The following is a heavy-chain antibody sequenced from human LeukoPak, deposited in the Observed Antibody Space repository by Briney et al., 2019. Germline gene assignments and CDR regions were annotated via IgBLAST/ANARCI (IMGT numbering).Heavy chain of an antibody. CDR2: ISYDGSNK. Sequence: GGSLRPSCAASGFTFSSYGMHWVRQAPGKGLEWVAVISYDGSNKYYADSVKGRFTISRDNSKNTLYLQMNSLRAEDTAVYYCAKDRSEYQLPENWFDPWGQGTLVTVSS. CDR1: GFTFSSYG. J-gene: IGHJ5*02. V-gene: IGHV3-30*18. D-gene: IGHD2-2*01. CDR3: AKDRSEYQLPENWFDP.